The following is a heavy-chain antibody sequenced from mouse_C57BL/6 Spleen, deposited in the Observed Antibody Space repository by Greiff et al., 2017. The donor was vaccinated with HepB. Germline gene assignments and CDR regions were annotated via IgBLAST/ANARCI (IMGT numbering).Heavy chain of an antibody. Sequence: VQLQQSGAELVKPGASVKLSCKASGYTFTEYTIHWVKQRSGQGLEWFGWFYPGRGSIKYNEKFQDKATLTADKSTSTVYMELSRLTSEDSAVYFCARHGRGDYGSRPWYFDVWGTGTTVTVSS. D-gene: IGHD1-1*01. CDR2: FYPGRGSI. CDR3: ARHGRGDYGSRPWYFDV. CDR1: GYTFTEYT. J-gene: IGHJ1*03. V-gene: IGHV1-62-2*01.